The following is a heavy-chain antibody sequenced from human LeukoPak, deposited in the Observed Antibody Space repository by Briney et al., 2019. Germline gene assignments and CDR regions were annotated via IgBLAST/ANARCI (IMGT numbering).Heavy chain of an antibody. Sequence: PSETLSLTCAVSGGSISSGGYPWSWIRQPPGKGLEWIGYIYHSGSTYYNPSLKSRVTISVDRSKNQFSLKLSSVTAADTAVYYCARGLCSSTSCYGPYYYGMDVWGQGTTVTVSS. CDR3: ARGLCSSTSCYGPYYYGMDV. J-gene: IGHJ6*02. CDR2: IYHSGST. CDR1: GGSISSGGYP. D-gene: IGHD2-2*01. V-gene: IGHV4-30-2*01.